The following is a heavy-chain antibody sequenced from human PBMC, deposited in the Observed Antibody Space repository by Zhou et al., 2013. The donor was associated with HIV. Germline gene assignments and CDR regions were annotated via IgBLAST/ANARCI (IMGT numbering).Heavy chain of an antibody. CDR1: GGTFSSYA. J-gene: IGHJ3*02. CDR3: AREIVVVPAALLDAFDI. V-gene: IGHV1-69*13. CDR2: IIPIFGTA. Sequence: VQLVQSGAEVKRPGSSVKVSCKASGGTFSSYAISWVRQAPGQGLEWMGRIIPIFGTANYAQKFQGRVTITADESTSTAYMELSSLRSEDTAVYYCAREIVVVPAALLDAFDIWGQGTMVTVSS. D-gene: IGHD2-2*01.